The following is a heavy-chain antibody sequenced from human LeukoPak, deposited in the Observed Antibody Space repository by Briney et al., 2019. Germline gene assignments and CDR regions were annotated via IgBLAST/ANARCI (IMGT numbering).Heavy chain of an antibody. CDR2: IKQDGSEK. J-gene: IGHJ6*03. V-gene: IGHV3-7*01. CDR3: ARAEYQLLWGYYYYYMDV. Sequence: GGSLRLSCAASGFTFSSYWMSWVRQAPGKGLEWVANIKQDGSEKYYVDSVKGRFTISRDNAKNSLYLQMNSLRAEDTAAYYCARAEYQLLWGYYYYYMDVWGKGTTVTVSS. D-gene: IGHD2-2*01. CDR1: GFTFSSYW.